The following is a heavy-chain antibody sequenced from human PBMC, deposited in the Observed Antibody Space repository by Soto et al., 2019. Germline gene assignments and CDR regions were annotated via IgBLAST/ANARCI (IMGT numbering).Heavy chain of an antibody. Sequence: SETLSLTCAVYGGSFSGYYWSWIRQPPGKGLEWIGEINHSGSTNYNPSLKSRVTISVDTSKNQFSLKLSSVTAADTAVYYCARGGETIVRGVIGYHYDVMYVWGRGSTVT. CDR2: INHSGST. CDR1: GGSFSGYY. D-gene: IGHD3-10*01. V-gene: IGHV4-34*01. J-gene: IGHJ6*02. CDR3: ARGGETIVRGVIGYHYDVMYV.